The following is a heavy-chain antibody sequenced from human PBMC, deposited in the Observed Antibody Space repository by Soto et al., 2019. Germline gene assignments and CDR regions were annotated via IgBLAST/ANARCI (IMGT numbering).Heavy chain of an antibody. CDR1: GFTFSSYG. J-gene: IGHJ5*01. D-gene: IGHD6-6*01. Sequence: QVQLVESGGGAVQPGTSLRLSCAASGFTFSSYGMHWVRQAPGKGLEWVAVLSFDGVNQYYADSVKGRFIISRDNSKNTLDVKMNSLRAEDAAVNYCGSGGQELVRWPVVSWGQGTLVTVSS. V-gene: IGHV3-30*03. CDR2: LSFDGVNQ. CDR3: GSGGQELVRWPVVS.